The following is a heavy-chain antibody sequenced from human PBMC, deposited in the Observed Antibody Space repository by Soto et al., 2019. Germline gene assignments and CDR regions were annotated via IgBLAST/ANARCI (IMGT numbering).Heavy chain of an antibody. J-gene: IGHJ5*02. CDR1: CGSISSYY. CDR3: ARRRSYGRYNWFDP. CDR2: IYYSGST. D-gene: IGHD5-18*01. Sequence: SETLSLTCTVSCGSISSYYWSWIRQPPGKGLEWIGYIYYSGSTNYNPSLKSRVTISVDTSKNQFSLKLSSVTAADTAVYYCARRRSYGRYNWFDPWGQGTLVTVSS. V-gene: IGHV4-59*08.